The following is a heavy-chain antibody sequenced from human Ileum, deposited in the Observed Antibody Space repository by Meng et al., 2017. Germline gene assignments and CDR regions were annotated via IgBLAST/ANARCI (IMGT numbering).Heavy chain of an antibody. J-gene: IGHJ4*02. CDR1: GGSIGSAAYY. Sequence: QAQLQESGPGLVKVSQTLSLTCTVSGGSIGSAAYYWTWIRQHPAKGLEWIGYIYYTGSTSYNPSLESRTSTSIDTSNNQFSLKVTSVTAADTAVYYCTKESPPTVVSPMGYWGQGILVTVSS. CDR3: TKESPPTVVSPMGY. D-gene: IGHD2-15*01. CDR2: IYYTGST. V-gene: IGHV4-31*03.